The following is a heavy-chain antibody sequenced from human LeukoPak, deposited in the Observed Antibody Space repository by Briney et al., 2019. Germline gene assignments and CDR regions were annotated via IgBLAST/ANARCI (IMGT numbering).Heavy chain of an antibody. CDR2: ISSSSSYI. D-gene: IGHD5-18*01. Sequence: GGSLRLSCAASGFTFSSYSMNWVRQAPGKGREWVSSISSSSSYIYYADSVKGRFTISRDNAKNSLCLQMNSLRAEDTAVYYCARDLGGYSYGSDPDYWGQGTLVTVSS. V-gene: IGHV3-21*01. CDR3: ARDLGGYSYGSDPDY. CDR1: GFTFSSYS. J-gene: IGHJ4*02.